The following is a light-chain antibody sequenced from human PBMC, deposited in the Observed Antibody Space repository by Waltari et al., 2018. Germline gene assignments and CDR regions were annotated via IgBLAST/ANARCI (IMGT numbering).Light chain of an antibody. CDR2: GAS. CDR1: QSVKDH. V-gene: IGKV3-15*01. CDR3: QQYTEWPPLT. J-gene: IGKJ4*01. Sequence: EIVMTQSPATLSVSPGERVTLSCRASQSVKDHLAWYQQRPGQAPRLLIYGASTRATGIPARFSGRGLGTECTLTIVSLQSEEFGVYYCQQYTEWPPLTFGGGTTVDIK.